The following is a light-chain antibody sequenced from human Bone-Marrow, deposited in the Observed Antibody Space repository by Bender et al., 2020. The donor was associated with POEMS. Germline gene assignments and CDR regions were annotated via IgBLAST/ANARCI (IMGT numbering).Light chain of an antibody. J-gene: IGLJ3*02. V-gene: IGLV1-44*01. CDR1: SSNIGAHA. CDR2: SSH. Sequence: QSVLTQPPSASGTPGQGVTISCSGGSSNIGAHAVNWYQHLPGTAPKLLIYSSHRRPSEVPDRFSGSRSGTSASLAISGLQSEDEADYYCAVWDDSLNGWVFGGGTKLTVL. CDR3: AVWDDSLNGWV.